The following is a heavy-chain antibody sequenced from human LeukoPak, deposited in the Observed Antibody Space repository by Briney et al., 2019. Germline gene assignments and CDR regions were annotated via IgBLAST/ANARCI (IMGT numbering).Heavy chain of an antibody. V-gene: IGHV3-30*03. CDR1: GFTFSSYG. CDR3: AREKLGSSDSWFDP. Sequence: PGGSLRLSCAASGFTFSSYGMHWVRQAPGKGLEWVAVISYDGSNKYYADSVKGRFTISRDNSKNTLYLQMNSLRAEDTAVYYCAREKLGSSDSWFDPWGQGTLVTVSS. D-gene: IGHD3-10*01. CDR2: ISYDGSNK. J-gene: IGHJ5*02.